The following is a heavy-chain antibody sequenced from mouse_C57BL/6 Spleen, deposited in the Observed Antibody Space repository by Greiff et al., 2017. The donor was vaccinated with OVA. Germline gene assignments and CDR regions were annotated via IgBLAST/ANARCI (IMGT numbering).Heavy chain of an antibody. CDR2: ISSGSSTI. CDR3: ARSTVDYFDY. Sequence: EVKLVESGGGLVKPGGSLKLSCAASGFTFSDYGMHWVRQAPEKGLEWVAYISSGSSTIYYADTVKGRFTISRDNAKNTLFLQMTSLRSEDTAMYYCARSTVDYFDYWGQGTTRTVSS. D-gene: IGHD1-1*01. V-gene: IGHV5-17*01. CDR1: GFTFSDYG. J-gene: IGHJ2*01.